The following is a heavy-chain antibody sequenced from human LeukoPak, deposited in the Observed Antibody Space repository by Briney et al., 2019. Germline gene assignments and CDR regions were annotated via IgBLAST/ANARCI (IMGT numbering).Heavy chain of an antibody. Sequence: PGGSLRLSCAASGFTFSTYEMNWVRQAPGKGLEWVSYICSSGSTIYYADSVKGRFTISRDNAKNSLYLQMNSLRAEDTAVYYCARDCSGGSCYSASHYYGMDVWGQGTTVTVSS. J-gene: IGHJ6*02. V-gene: IGHV3-48*03. D-gene: IGHD2-15*01. CDR1: GFTFSTYE. CDR3: ARDCSGGSCYSASHYYGMDV. CDR2: ICSSGSTI.